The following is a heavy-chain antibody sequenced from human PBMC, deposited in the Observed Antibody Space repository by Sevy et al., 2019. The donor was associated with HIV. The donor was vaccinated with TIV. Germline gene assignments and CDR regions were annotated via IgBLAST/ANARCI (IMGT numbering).Heavy chain of an antibody. CDR2: ISDSSNYI. CDR3: ARRYCSLTSCYMHDAFDI. V-gene: IGHV3-21*01. D-gene: IGHD2-2*02. CDR1: GFTFSSYS. Sequence: GSLRLSCAASGFTFSSYSMNWVRQAPGKGLEWVSSISDSSNYIYYADSVKGRFTISRDHAKNSLYLQMNSLRAEDKAVYYWARRYCSLTSCYMHDAFDIWGQGTMVTVSS. J-gene: IGHJ3*02.